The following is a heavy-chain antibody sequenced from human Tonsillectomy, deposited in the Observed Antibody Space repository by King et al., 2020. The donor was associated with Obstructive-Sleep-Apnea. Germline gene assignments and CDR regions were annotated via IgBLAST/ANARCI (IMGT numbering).Heavy chain of an antibody. D-gene: IGHD1-26*01. J-gene: IGHJ4*02. V-gene: IGHV3-66*01. CDR2: IYIGGGT. CDR1: GFTVSSNY. Sequence: VQLVESGGGLVQPGGSVRLSCAASGFTVSSNYMSWVRQAPGKGLEWVSVIYIGGGTYYADSVKGRFTISRDTSKNTLYLQIYSLRAEDTAVYYCARVVGAIIYWGQGMLVTVSS. CDR3: ARVVGAIIY.